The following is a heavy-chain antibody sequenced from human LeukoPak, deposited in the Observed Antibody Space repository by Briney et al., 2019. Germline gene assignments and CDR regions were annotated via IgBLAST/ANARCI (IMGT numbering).Heavy chain of an antibody. CDR1: GYTFTGYY. J-gene: IGHJ4*02. D-gene: IGHD5-12*01. CDR2: INPNSGGT. Sequence: ASVKVSCKASGYTFTGYYMHWVRQAPGQGLEWMGWINPNSGGTNYAQKLQGRATMTRDTSISTAYMELSRLRSDDTAVYYCARDLGYSGYDYVPYYFDYWGQGTLVTVSS. V-gene: IGHV1-2*02. CDR3: ARDLGYSGYDYVPYYFDY.